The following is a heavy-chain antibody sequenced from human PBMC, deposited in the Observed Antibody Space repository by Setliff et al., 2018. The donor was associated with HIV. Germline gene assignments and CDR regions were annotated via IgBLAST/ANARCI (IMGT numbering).Heavy chain of an antibody. CDR2: ITSGSRNI. CDR3: ARDFLPGGA. V-gene: IGHV3-21*01. CDR1: GFTFGAYT. D-gene: IGHD2-2*01. Sequence: GSLRLSCAASGFTFGAYTMNWVRQAPGKGLEWVSSITSGSRNIYYADSVKGRFTTSRDNAKNSLFLQMDSLRAEDTGLYYCARDFLPGGAWGQGTLVTVSS. J-gene: IGHJ1*01.